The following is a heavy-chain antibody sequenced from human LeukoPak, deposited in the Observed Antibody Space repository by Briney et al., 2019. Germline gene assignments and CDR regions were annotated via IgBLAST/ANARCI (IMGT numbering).Heavy chain of an antibody. D-gene: IGHD6-19*01. V-gene: IGHV4-30-4*08. Sequence: PSETLSLTCTVSGGSISSGDYYWSWIRQPPGKGLEWIGYIYYSGSTYYNPSHKSQVTISVDTSKNQFSLKLSSVTAADTAVYYCAREQAAVADFDYWGQGTLVTVSS. CDR3: AREQAAVADFDY. CDR1: GGSISSGDYY. J-gene: IGHJ4*02. CDR2: IYYSGST.